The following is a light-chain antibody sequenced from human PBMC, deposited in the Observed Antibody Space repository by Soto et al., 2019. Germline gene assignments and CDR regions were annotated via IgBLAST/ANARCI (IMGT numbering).Light chain of an antibody. CDR1: QTISNY. Sequence: DIQMTQSPSSLSASVGDRVTITCRARQTISNYLNWYQQRPGKAPKLLIYATSTLQSGVPSRFSGSGSGTDFTLTISSLQPEDFATYYCQQSYRTPFIFGPGTKVDIK. J-gene: IGKJ3*01. V-gene: IGKV1-39*01. CDR3: QQSYRTPFI. CDR2: ATS.